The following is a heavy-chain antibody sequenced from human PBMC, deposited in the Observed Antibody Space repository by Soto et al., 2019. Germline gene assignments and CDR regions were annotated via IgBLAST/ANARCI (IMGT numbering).Heavy chain of an antibody. V-gene: IGHV1-18*01. D-gene: IGHD3-22*01. CDR3: ARDRYCYDSSGGRNRLSDY. CDR1: GYTFTSYG. Sequence: VASVKVSSKASGYTFTSYGISWVRQAPGQGLEWMGWISAYNGNTNYAQKLQGRVTMTTDTSTSTAYMVLRRLRSGDTAVYYCARDRYCYDSSGGRNRLSDYWGQGTLVTVFS. J-gene: IGHJ4*02. CDR2: ISAYNGNT.